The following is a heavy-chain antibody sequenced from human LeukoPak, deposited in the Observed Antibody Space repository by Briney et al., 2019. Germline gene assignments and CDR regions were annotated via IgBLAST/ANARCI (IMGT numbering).Heavy chain of an antibody. J-gene: IGHJ5*02. CDR3: TIWVVRWFDP. CDR2: IESNIDGGTT. Sequence: GGSLRLSCAASGFTFSNAWMSWVRQAPGKGLEWVGRIESNIDGGTTDYAAPVKGRFTISRDDSKDTLYLQMNSLKTEDTAVYYCTIWVVRWFDPWGQRTLVTVSS. CDR1: GFTFSNAW. D-gene: IGHD2-15*01. V-gene: IGHV3-15*04.